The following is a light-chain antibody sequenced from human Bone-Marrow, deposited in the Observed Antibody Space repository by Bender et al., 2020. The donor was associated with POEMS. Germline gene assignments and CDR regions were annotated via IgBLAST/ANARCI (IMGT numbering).Light chain of an antibody. CDR3: CLYAGYRSP. V-gene: IGLV2-18*01. CDR1: SSDVSFYTR. CDR2: EAN. Sequence: QSALTQPPSVSGSPGQSVTISCSGASSDVSFYTRVSWYQQPPGRAPQLIIYEANKRPPGVSDRFSGSKSGNSAALTISALQAEDEADYYCCLYAGYRSPFGGGTKLTVL. J-gene: IGLJ2*01.